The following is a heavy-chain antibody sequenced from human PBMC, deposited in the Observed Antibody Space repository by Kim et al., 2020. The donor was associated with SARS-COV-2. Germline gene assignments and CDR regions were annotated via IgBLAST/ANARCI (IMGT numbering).Heavy chain of an antibody. CDR1: GFTFSSYG. CDR2: IWYDGSNK. Sequence: GGSLRLSCAASGFTFSSYGMHWVRQAPGKGLEWVAVIWYDGSNKYYADSVKGRFTISRDNSKNTLYLQMNSLRAEDTAVYYCAKEPNYDFWSDGMDVWGQGTTVTVSS. V-gene: IGHV3-33*06. J-gene: IGHJ6*02. CDR3: AKEPNYDFWSDGMDV. D-gene: IGHD3-3*01.